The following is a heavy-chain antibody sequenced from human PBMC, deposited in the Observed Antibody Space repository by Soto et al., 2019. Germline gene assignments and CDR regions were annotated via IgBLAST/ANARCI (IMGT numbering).Heavy chain of an antibody. CDR2: TYYRSKWYN. Sequence: SQTLSLTCAISGDSLSSNSAAWNWIRQSPSRGLEWLGRTYYRSKWYNDYAVSVRSRITINPDTSKNQFSLQLNSVTPEDTAAYYCARGRSWPRGDWFDPWGQGTLVTVSS. CDR3: ARGRSWPRGDWFDP. D-gene: IGHD3-10*01. CDR1: GDSLSSNSAA. V-gene: IGHV6-1*01. J-gene: IGHJ5*02.